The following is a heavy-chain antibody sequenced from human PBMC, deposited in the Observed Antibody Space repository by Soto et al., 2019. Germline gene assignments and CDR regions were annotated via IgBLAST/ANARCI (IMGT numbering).Heavy chain of an antibody. CDR2: ISANDVGT. D-gene: IGHD1-20*01. CDR3: AKAKNDYNWDNRPPFDY. CDR1: GFTLRNYA. J-gene: IGHJ4*02. Sequence: PXGSLRLSCEAAGFTLRNYAMTWVRQAPGKGLEWVSLISANDVGTYYAESVKTRFTISTDQSRNTVYLQMDSLRADDTAIYYCAKAKNDYNWDNRPPFDYWGQGTLVTVS. V-gene: IGHV3-23*01.